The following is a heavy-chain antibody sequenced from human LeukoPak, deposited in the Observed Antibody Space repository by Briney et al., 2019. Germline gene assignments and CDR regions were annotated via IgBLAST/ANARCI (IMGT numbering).Heavy chain of an antibody. J-gene: IGHJ6*03. CDR1: GGSFSNYY. Sequence: SETLSLTCAVYGGSFSNYYWSWIRQSPGKGLEWFGEINGSGTINYNPSLMSRVTISVDKSKNQFSLKLSSVTAADTAVYYCARRWNYGRNYYIDVWGKGATVSVSS. CDR2: INGSGTI. D-gene: IGHD1-7*01. CDR3: ARRWNYGRNYYIDV. V-gene: IGHV4-34*01.